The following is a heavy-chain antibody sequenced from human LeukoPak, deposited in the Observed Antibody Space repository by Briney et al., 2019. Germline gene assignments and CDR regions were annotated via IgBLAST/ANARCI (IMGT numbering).Heavy chain of an antibody. D-gene: IGHD1-26*01. Sequence: PSETLSLTCTVSGGSISSSSYYWGWIRQPPGKGLEWIGSIYYSGSTYYNPSLKSRVTISVDTSKNQFSLKLSSVTAADTAVYYCARDGWEASDYYYYMDVWGKGTTVTVSS. J-gene: IGHJ6*03. CDR1: GGSISSSSYY. CDR3: ARDGWEASDYYYYMDV. V-gene: IGHV4-39*07. CDR2: IYYSGST.